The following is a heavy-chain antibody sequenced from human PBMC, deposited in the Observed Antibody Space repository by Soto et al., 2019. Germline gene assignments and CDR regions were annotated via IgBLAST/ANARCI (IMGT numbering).Heavy chain of an antibody. Sequence: ASVKVSCKSSGYTFPSYYMHWVRQAPGQGLEWMGIINPSGGSTSYAQKFQGRVTMTRDTSTSTVYMELSSLRSEDTAVYYCARDHYDSSGYPSDAFDIWGQGTMVTVSS. CDR1: GYTFPSYY. V-gene: IGHV1-46*01. J-gene: IGHJ3*02. D-gene: IGHD3-22*01. CDR3: ARDHYDSSGYPSDAFDI. CDR2: INPSGGST.